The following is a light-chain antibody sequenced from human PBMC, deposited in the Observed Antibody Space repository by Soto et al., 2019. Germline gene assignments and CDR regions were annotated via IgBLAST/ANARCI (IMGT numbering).Light chain of an antibody. J-gene: IGLJ2*01. CDR3: CSYGGDRI. V-gene: IGLV2-23*02. CDR1: SRNVGGYNF. Sequence: QSVLTQPAYVSGSPGQSIAISCTGTSRNVGGYNFVSWYQQHPGKAPKLLIYEVNKRPSGVSNRFSGSKSDNTASLTISGLQAEDEADYYCCSYGGDRIFGGGTKLTVL. CDR2: EVN.